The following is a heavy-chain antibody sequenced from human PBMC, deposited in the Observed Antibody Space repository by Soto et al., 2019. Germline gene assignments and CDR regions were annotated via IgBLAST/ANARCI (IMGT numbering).Heavy chain of an antibody. D-gene: IGHD2-15*01. V-gene: IGHV3-21*01. Sequence: GGSLRLSCISSGFTFRTYTMNWVRQAPGKXLEWVSGIRGLSPYTFYAESVKGRFTISRDNAKNSLYLQMNSLRAEDTAVYYCARDRGYDAHDYYYNAMDVWGQGSTVTVSS. CDR3: ARDRGYDAHDYYYNAMDV. CDR2: IRGLSPYT. J-gene: IGHJ6*02. CDR1: GFTFRTYT.